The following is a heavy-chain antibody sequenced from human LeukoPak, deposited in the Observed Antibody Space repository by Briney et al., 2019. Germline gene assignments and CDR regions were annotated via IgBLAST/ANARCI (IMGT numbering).Heavy chain of an antibody. J-gene: IGHJ4*02. Sequence: SVKVSCKASGGTFSSYAISWVREAPGPGLEWMGRIIPILGIANYAQKFQGRVTITADKSTSTAYMELSSLRSEDTAVYYCARAHYAEYYFDYWRQGTLVTVSS. CDR1: GGTFSSYA. CDR2: IIPILGIA. D-gene: IGHD3-16*01. V-gene: IGHV1-69*04. CDR3: ARAHYAEYYFDY.